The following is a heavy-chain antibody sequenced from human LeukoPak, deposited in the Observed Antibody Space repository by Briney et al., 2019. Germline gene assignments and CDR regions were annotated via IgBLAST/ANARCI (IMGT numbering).Heavy chain of an antibody. V-gene: IGHV3-7*01. Sequence: GGSLRLSCAASGFIFKKYWMNWVRQAPGKGLEWVANIKQDGSEKYYVDSVKGRFTISRDNAKNSLYLQMNSLRAEDTAVYYCARALSGSSYYYYYYMDVWGKGTTVTVSS. J-gene: IGHJ6*03. CDR3: ARALSGSSYYYYYYMDV. CDR2: IKQDGSEK. D-gene: IGHD1-26*01. CDR1: GFIFKKYW.